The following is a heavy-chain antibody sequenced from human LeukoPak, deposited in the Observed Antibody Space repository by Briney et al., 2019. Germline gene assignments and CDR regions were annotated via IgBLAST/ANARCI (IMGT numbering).Heavy chain of an antibody. Sequence: PGGSLRLSCAASGFTFSSYAMSWVRQAPGKGLEWVSAISGSGGSTYYADSVKGRFTISRDNSKNTLYLQMNSLRAEDTAVYYCATRSMYYYDSSGYALDIWGQGTMVTVSS. CDR3: ATRSMYYYDSSGYALDI. CDR1: GFTFSSYA. J-gene: IGHJ3*02. V-gene: IGHV3-23*01. D-gene: IGHD3-22*01. CDR2: ISGSGGST.